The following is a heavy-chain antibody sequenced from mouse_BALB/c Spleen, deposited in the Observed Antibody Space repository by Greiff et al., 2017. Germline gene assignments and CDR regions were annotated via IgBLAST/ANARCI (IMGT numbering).Heavy chain of an antibody. CDR1: GYTFTSYY. Sequence: VQLQQPGAELVKPGASVKLSCKASGYTFTSYYMYWVKQRPGQGLEWIGGINPSNGGTNFNEKFKSKATLTVDKSSSTAYMQLSSLTSEDSAVYYCTRGAIYYGNYFYAMDYWGQGTSVTVSS. CDR2: INPSNGGT. J-gene: IGHJ4*01. CDR3: TRGAIYYGNYFYAMDY. V-gene: IGHV1S81*02. D-gene: IGHD2-1*01.